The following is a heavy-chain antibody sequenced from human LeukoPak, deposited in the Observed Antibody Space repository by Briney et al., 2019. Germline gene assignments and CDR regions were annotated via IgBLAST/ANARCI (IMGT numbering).Heavy chain of an antibody. CDR3: ARAYGGNSQYFQH. V-gene: IGHV4-39*07. D-gene: IGHD4-23*01. J-gene: IGHJ1*01. CDR2: IYYSGST. CDR1: GGSISSSSYY. Sequence: SETLSLTCTVSGGSISSSSYYWGWIRQPPRKGLEWIGSIYYSGSTYYNPSLKSRVTISVDTSKNQFSLKLSSVTAADTAVYYCARAYGGNSQYFQHWGQGTLVTVSS.